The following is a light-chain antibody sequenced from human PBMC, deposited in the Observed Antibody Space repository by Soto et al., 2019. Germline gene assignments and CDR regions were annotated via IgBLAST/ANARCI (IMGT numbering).Light chain of an antibody. Sequence: QSALTQPPSASGTPGQRVTISRSGSGSNIGSYTVTWYQHLPGAAPRVLIYRDSERPSGVPDRISGSKSGTSASLTLSGLQSEDEADYYCAAWDESLNGVLFGGGTKVTVL. CDR3: AAWDESLNGVL. V-gene: IGLV1-44*01. J-gene: IGLJ2*01. CDR2: RDS. CDR1: GSNIGSYT.